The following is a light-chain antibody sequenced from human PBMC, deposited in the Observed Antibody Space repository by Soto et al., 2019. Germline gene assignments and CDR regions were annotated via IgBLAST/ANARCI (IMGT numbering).Light chain of an antibody. Sequence: DIVMTQSPLSLPVTPGEPASISCRSSQSLLHSNGYNYLDWYLQKPGQSPQLLIYSGSNRASGVPDRVSGSGSGTDFTLKISRVEAEDVGNYYCMQAVQTPRTFGPGTKLEIK. V-gene: IGKV2-28*01. CDR3: MQAVQTPRT. J-gene: IGKJ2*01. CDR2: SGS. CDR1: QSLLHSNGYNY.